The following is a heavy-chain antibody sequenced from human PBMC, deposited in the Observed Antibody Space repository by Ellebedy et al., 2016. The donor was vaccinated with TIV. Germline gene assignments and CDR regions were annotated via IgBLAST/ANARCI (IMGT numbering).Heavy chain of an antibody. CDR2: MSPRNGNT. CDR3: AKGSYNAMDV. Sequence: AASVKVSCKASGYPFTNLDINWVRQATGQGLEWMGWMSPRNGNTGYAEKFQGRVTIARATSASTVYMEVSSVRSEDTAVYYCAKGSYNAMDVWGQGTTVTVSS. V-gene: IGHV1-8*01. D-gene: IGHD3-10*01. CDR1: GYPFTNLD. J-gene: IGHJ6*02.